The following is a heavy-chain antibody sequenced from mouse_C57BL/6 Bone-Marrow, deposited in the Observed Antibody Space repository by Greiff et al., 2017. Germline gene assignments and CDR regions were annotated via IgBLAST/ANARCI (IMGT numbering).Heavy chain of an antibody. V-gene: IGHV1-59*01. CDR2: IDPSDSYT. Sequence: QVQLQQSGAELVRPGTSVKLSCKASGYTFTSYWMHWVKQRPGQGLEWIGVIDPSDSYTNYNQKFKGKATLTVDTSSSTAYMQLSSLTSEDSAVYYCAKLGLAYWGQGTLVTVSA. CDR1: GYTFTSYW. CDR3: AKLGLAY. D-gene: IGHD4-1*01. J-gene: IGHJ3*01.